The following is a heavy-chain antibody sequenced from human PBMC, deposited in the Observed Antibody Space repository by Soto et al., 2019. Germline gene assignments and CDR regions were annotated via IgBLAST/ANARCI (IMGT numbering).Heavy chain of an antibody. CDR3: ARAFLGGTHYYYYGMDV. V-gene: IGHV4-59*01. CDR2: IYYSGST. Sequence: SETLSLTCTVSGCSISSYYWSWIRQPPGKGLEWIGYIYYSGSTNYNPSLKSRVTISVDTSKNQFSLKLSSVTAADTAVYYCARAFLGGTHYYYYGMDVWGQGTTVTVSS. D-gene: IGHD3-10*01. CDR1: GCSISSYY. J-gene: IGHJ6*02.